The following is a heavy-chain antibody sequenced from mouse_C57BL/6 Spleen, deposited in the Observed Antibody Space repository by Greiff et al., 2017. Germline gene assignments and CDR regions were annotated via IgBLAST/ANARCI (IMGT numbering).Heavy chain of an antibody. J-gene: IGHJ3*01. Sequence: VLLVESGPGLVQPSQSLSITCTVSGFSLTSYGVHWFRHSPGKGLEWLGVLWSGGSSDYNAAFISRLSISKDTSKSQVFFKMNSLQADDTAIYYCARNGDYDYASAYWGQGTLVTVSA. V-gene: IGHV2-2*01. CDR2: LWSGGSS. CDR3: ARNGDYDYASAY. D-gene: IGHD2-4*01. CDR1: GFSLTSYG.